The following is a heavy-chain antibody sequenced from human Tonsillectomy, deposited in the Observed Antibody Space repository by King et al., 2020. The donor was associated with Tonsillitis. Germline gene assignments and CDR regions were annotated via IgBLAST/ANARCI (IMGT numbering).Heavy chain of an antibody. J-gene: IGHJ5*02. CDR2: IYYSVST. CDR3: ARAPGYSSDWFDP. D-gene: IGHD6-25*01. V-gene: IGHV4-39*01. Sequence: QLQESGPGLVKPSETLSLTCTVSGGSISSSSYYWGWIRQPPGKGLEWIGSIYYSVSTYYNPSLKSRVTISVDTSKNQFSLKLSSVTAADTAVYYCARAPGYSSDWFDPWGQGTLVTVSS. CDR1: GGSISSSSYY.